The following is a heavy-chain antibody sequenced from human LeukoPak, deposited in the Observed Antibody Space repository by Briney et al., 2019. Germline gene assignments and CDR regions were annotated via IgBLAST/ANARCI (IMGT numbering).Heavy chain of an antibody. D-gene: IGHD2-2*01. Sequence: AASVRVSCKASGGTFSSYAISWVRQAPGQGLEWMGGIIPIFGTANYAQKFQGRVTITADESTSTAYMALSSLRSEDTAVYYCARDYPIVVVPAARAGNWFDPWGQGTLVTVSS. J-gene: IGHJ5*02. V-gene: IGHV1-69*01. CDR3: ARDYPIVVVPAARAGNWFDP. CDR2: IIPIFGTA. CDR1: GGTFSSYA.